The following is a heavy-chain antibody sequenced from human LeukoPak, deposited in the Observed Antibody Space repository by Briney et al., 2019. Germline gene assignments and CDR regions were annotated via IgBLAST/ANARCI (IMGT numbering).Heavy chain of an antibody. D-gene: IGHD3-22*01. J-gene: IGHJ3*02. Sequence: GGSLRLSCAASGFTFSSYWMHWVRQAPGKGLVWVSRINSDGSSTSYADSVKGRFTISRDNAKNTLYLQMNSLRAEDTAVYYCARDRRDYYDSSGYGWAFDIWGQGTMVTVSS. CDR3: ARDRRDYYDSSGYGWAFDI. V-gene: IGHV3-74*01. CDR1: GFTFSSYW. CDR2: INSDGSST.